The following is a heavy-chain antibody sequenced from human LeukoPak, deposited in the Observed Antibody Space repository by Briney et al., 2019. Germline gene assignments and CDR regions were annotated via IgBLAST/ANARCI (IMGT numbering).Heavy chain of an antibody. J-gene: IGHJ4*02. CDR2: ISGSSSHT. Sequence: GGSLRLSCAASGFTFSIYAMSWVRQAPGKGLEWVSGISGSSSHTADADSVRGRFIISRDNTRNTLYLHMNSLRAEDTALYYCAKESDYSNAAPEWGFDSWGQGTLVTVSS. CDR1: GFTFSIYA. CDR3: AKESDYSNAAPEWGFDS. D-gene: IGHD3-3*01. V-gene: IGHV3-23*01.